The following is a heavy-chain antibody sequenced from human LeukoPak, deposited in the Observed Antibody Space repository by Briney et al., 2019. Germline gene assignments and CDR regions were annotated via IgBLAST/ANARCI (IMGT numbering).Heavy chain of an antibody. V-gene: IGHV4-59*01. CDR3: ARGSRVVVRSFFDY. J-gene: IGHJ4*02. CDR2: IYYSGST. Sequence: SETLSLTCTVSGGSISSYYWSWIRQPAGKGLEWIGYIYYSGSTNYNPSLKSRVTISVDTSKNQFSLKLSSVTAADTAVYYCARGSRVVVRSFFDYWGQGTLVTVSS. D-gene: IGHD3-22*01. CDR1: GGSISSYY.